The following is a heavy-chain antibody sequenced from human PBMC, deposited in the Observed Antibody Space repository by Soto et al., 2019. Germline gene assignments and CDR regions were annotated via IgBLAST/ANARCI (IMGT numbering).Heavy chain of an antibody. CDR3: ATQAQMATFSPFNY. CDR2: TAYTGNT. V-gene: IGHV4-59*12. D-gene: IGHD5-12*01. J-gene: IGHJ4*02. CDR1: GGSITSYH. Sequence: PSETLSLTCIVSGGSITSYHWSWIRQFPGKGLEWIAYTAYTGNTNYNPSLKSRVTISADKSITTAYLQWSSLKASDAAMYYCATQAQMATFSPFNYWGQGTLVTVSS.